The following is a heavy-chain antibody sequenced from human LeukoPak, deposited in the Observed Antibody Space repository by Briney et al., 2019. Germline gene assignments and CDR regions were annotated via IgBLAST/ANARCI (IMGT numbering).Heavy chain of an antibody. Sequence: GGSLRLSCAASGFTLSSYNMNWVRQAPGKGLEWVSSISGSSSYIYYADSVKGRFTISRDNAKNSLYLQMNSLRAEDTAVYYCATVDYGAFDIWGQGTMVTVSS. CDR1: GFTLSSYN. CDR3: ATVDYGAFDI. V-gene: IGHV3-21*01. D-gene: IGHD4-17*01. J-gene: IGHJ3*02. CDR2: ISGSSSYI.